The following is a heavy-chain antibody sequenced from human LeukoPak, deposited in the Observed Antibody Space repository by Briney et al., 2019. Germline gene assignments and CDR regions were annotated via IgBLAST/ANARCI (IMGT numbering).Heavy chain of an antibody. V-gene: IGHV3-48*03. CDR1: GFIFSIFE. J-gene: IGHJ3*01. D-gene: IGHD1-26*01. CDR2: ISYTGNTL. Sequence: PGGSLRLSCAASGFIFSIFEMNWVRQVPGKGLEWVAYISYTGNTLYYADSVKGRFTISRDNAKNSLYLQMNSLRVEDTAVYYCAKSPYSESYYGDVFDFWGQGTKVTVSS. CDR3: AKSPYSESYYGDVFDF.